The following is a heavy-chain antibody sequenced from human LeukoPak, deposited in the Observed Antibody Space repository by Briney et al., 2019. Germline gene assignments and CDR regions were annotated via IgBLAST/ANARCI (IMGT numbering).Heavy chain of an antibody. D-gene: IGHD3-10*01. CDR1: RFTFSSYS. CDR2: ISSSSSYI. CDR3: ARDSGALWFGELSRWFDP. V-gene: IGHV3-21*01. Sequence: GGSLRLSCAASRFTFSSYSMNWVRQAPGKGLEWVSSISSSSSYIYYADSVKGQFTISRDNAKNSLYLQMNSLRAEDTAVYYCARDSGALWFGELSRWFDPWGQGTLVTVSS. J-gene: IGHJ5*02.